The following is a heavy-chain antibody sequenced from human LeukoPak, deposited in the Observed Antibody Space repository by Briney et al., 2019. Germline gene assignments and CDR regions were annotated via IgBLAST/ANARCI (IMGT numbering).Heavy chain of an antibody. J-gene: IGHJ4*02. CDR3: ARGRGAYIPYNYFDY. CDR2: INPNGGGT. D-gene: IGHD1-26*01. Sequence: GASVKVSCTASGYTFTGYYMHWVRQAPGQGLEWMGWINPNGGGTNYAQKFQGRVTMTRDTSISTAYMELSRLRSDDTAVYYCARGRGAYIPYNYFDYWGQGTLVTVSS. V-gene: IGHV1-2*02. CDR1: GYTFTGYY.